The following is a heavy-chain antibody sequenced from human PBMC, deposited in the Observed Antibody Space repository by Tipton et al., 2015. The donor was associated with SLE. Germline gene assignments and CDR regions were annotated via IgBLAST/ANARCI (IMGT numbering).Heavy chain of an antibody. V-gene: IGHV4-4*07. CDR2: FYTSGRT. CDR1: GGSIRSCY. Sequence: TLSLTCTVSGGSIRSCYWSWIRQPAGQGLEWFGRFYTSGRTNYNPSLKSRVTMSVDTSKNQFSLRVSSVTAEDTAVYYCARGYYFDYWGQGTLVTVSS. CDR3: ARGYYFDY. J-gene: IGHJ4*02.